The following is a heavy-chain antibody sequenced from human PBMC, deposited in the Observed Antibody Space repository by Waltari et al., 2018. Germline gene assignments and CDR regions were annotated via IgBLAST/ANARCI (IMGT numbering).Heavy chain of an antibody. D-gene: IGHD5-18*01. CDR2: IRSKAYGGTT. J-gene: IGHJ3*02. CDR1: GFTFGDYA. CDR3: TRGSELWLLDAFDI. V-gene: IGHV3-49*03. Sequence: EVQLVESGGGLVQPGRSLRLSCTASGFTFGDYAMSWFRQAPGKGLGWVGCIRSKAYGGTTEYAASVKGRFTISRDDSKSIAYLQMNSLKTEDTAVYYCTRGSELWLLDAFDIWGQGTMVTVSS.